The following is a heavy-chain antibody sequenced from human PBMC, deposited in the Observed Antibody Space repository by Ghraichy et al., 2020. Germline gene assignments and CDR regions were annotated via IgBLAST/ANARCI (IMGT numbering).Heavy chain of an antibody. V-gene: IGHV3-74*01. J-gene: IGHJ4*02. CDR3: ARGLTYYYDSSGSMIDY. CDR2: INSDGSST. Sequence: GGSLRLSCAASGFTFSSYWMHWVRQAPGKGLVWVSRINSDGSSTSYADSVKGRFTISRDNAKNTLYLQMNSLRAEDTAVYYCARGLTYYYDSSGSMIDYWGQGTLVTVSS. CDR1: GFTFSSYW. D-gene: IGHD3-22*01.